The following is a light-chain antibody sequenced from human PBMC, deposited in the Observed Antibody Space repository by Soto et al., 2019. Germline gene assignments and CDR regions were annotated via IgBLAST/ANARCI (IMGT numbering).Light chain of an antibody. CDR3: QQYGTSPWT. V-gene: IGKV3D-20*01. CDR1: QSGTSSY. CDR2: DAS. J-gene: IGKJ2*01. Sequence: EIVLTQSPATLSLSPGERATLSCGASQSGTSSYLAWYQQKPGLAPRLLIYDASSTATGIPDRFSGSGSGTDFTLTISRMEHEDFAVYYCQQYGTSPWTFGQGTKLEI.